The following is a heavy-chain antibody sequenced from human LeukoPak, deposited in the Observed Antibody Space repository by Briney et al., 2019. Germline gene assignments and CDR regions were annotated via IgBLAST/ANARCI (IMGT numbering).Heavy chain of an antibody. CDR3: ARDLQCSGGSCFSDASGSFDY. CDR1: GCIFGGYA. V-gene: IGHV3-30-3*01. J-gene: IGHJ4*02. CDR2: ISFDGSKR. Sequence: GGSLRLSCAACGCIFGGYARHWVRQARGKGLHWLALISFDGSKRLYADAVKRRFIIYRDKSKKTVSLQMNSLRREDTAVYFCARDLQCSGGSCFSDASGSFDYWGQGALVTVSS. D-gene: IGHD2-15*01.